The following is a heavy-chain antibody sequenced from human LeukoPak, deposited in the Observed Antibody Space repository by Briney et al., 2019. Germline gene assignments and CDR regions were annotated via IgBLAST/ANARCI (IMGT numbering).Heavy chain of an antibody. CDR1: GVSIRGYY. J-gene: IGHJ4*02. CDR3: ARHLAPSSGYLTLDY. D-gene: IGHD3-22*01. CDR2: IYHSGST. V-gene: IGHV4-59*08. Sequence: PSETLSLTCTVSGVSIRGYYWSWIRQPPGKGLEWIGHIYHSGSTNYNPSLKSRVTISVDTSENQLSLKLSSVTAADTAFYYCARHLAPSSGYLTLDYWGPGTLVTVSS.